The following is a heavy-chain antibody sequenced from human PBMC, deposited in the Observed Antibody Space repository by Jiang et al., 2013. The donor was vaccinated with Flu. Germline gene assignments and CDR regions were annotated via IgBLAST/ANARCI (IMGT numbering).Heavy chain of an antibody. V-gene: IGHV4-59*01. Sequence: GSGLVKPSETLSLICTVSRGSISGYYWAWIRQPPGKGLEWIGNIHYSGTTKYNPSLNSRVTISLDMSNNQFSLRLSSVTAADTAVYFCARGYKYFDLDPWGQGTLVTVSS. CDR2: IHYSGTT. CDR3: ARGYKYFDLDP. D-gene: IGHD3-9*01. CDR1: RGSISGYY. J-gene: IGHJ5*02.